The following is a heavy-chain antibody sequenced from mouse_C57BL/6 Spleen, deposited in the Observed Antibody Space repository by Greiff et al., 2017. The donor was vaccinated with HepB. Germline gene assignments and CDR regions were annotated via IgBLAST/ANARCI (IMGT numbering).Heavy chain of an antibody. CDR3: ARHDAMDY. V-gene: IGHV1-26*01. Sequence: EVQLQQSGPELVKPGASVKISCKASGYTFTDYYMNWVKQSHGKSLEWIGDINPNNGGTSYNQKFKGKATSTVDKSSSTAYMELRSLTSEDSAVYYCARHDAMDYWGQGTSVTVSS. CDR2: INPNNGGT. J-gene: IGHJ4*01. CDR1: GYTFTDYY.